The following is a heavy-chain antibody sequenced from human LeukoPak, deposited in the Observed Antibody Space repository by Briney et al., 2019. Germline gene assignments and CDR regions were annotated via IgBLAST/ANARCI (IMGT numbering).Heavy chain of an antibody. CDR3: ARYIVGVKGNAFDI. V-gene: IGHV3-53*01. D-gene: IGHD1-26*01. CDR1: GGSFSGYY. CDR2: IYSGGST. J-gene: IGHJ3*02. Sequence: PSETLSLTCAVYGGSFSGYYWSWVRQAPGKGLEWVSVIYSGGSTYYADSVKGRFTISRDNSKNTLYLQMNSLRAEDTAVYYCARYIVGVKGNAFDIWGQGTMVTVSS.